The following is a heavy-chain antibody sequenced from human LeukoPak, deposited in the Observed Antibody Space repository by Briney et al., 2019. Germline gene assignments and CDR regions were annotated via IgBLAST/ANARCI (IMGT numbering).Heavy chain of an antibody. Sequence: PRGSLRLSCAVSGFTFSSYWMHWVRQAPGKGQVWVARINSDGSSTSYADSVKGRFTISRDNAKNTLYLQMNSLRAEDTAVYYCARDYYYYMDVWGKGTTVTVSS. V-gene: IGHV3-74*01. J-gene: IGHJ6*03. CDR2: INSDGSST. CDR1: GFTFSSYW. CDR3: ARDYYYYMDV.